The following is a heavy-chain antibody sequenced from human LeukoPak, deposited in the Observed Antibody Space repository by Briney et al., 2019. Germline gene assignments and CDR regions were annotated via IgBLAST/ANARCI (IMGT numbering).Heavy chain of an antibody. V-gene: IGHV3-23*01. CDR1: GFTFSSFA. D-gene: IGHD4/OR15-4a*01. Sequence: GGSLRLSCAPSGFTFSSFAMSWVRQAPGKGLEWVSAISGSGGNTYYADSVKGRFTISRDNSKNTLHLQMSSLRAEDTAVYYCAKERDYGPADYWGQGTLVTVSS. J-gene: IGHJ4*02. CDR3: AKERDYGPADY. CDR2: ISGSGGNT.